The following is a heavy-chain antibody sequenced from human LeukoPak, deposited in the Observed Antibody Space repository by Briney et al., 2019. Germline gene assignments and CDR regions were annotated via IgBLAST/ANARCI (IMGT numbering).Heavy chain of an antibody. CDR3: ARHGRDGYNYGPVVYY. Sequence: SGTLSLTCAVSGGSISSSNWWSWVRQPPGKGLEWIGEIYHSGSTNYNPSLKSRVTLSVDTPKNQFSLKLSSVTAADTAVYYCARHGRDGYNYGPVVYYWGQGTLVTVSS. CDR2: IYHSGST. V-gene: IGHV4-4*02. CDR1: GGSISSSNW. D-gene: IGHD5-24*01. J-gene: IGHJ4*02.